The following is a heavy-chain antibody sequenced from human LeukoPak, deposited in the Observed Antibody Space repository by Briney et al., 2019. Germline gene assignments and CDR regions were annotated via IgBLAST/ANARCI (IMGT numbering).Heavy chain of an antibody. CDR1: GYTFTGYY. J-gene: IGHJ4*02. CDR2: INPNSGGT. V-gene: IGHV1-2*02. D-gene: IGHD2-21*01. CDR3: ARDSPFAYCGGDCAEYFDY. Sequence: ASVKVSCKASGYTFTGYYMHLVRQAPGQGLEWMGWINPNSGGTNYAQKFQGRVTMTRDTSISTAYMELSRLRSDDTAVYYCARDSPFAYCGGDCAEYFDYWGQGTLVTVSS.